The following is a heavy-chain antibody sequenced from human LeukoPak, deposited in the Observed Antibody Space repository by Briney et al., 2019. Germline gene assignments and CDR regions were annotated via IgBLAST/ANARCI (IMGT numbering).Heavy chain of an antibody. CDR1: GFIFSNYA. D-gene: IGHD2-15*01. CDR3: AKERYCSGGNCYPDDN. Sequence: GGSLRLSCAASGFIFSNYAMHWVRQAPGKGLEWVALISSDGSKIYYADSVKGRFTISRGNSRNTLYLQMSSLRVEDTAIYYCAKERYCSGGNCYPDDNWGQGTLVTVSS. J-gene: IGHJ4*02. V-gene: IGHV3-30*04. CDR2: ISSDGSKI.